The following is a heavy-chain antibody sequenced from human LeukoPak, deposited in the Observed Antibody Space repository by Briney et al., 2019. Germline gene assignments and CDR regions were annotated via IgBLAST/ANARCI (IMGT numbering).Heavy chain of an antibody. CDR2: ISSSSSTI. D-gene: IGHD3-3*01. CDR3: ARGYAIFGAVISYYYGMDV. J-gene: IGHJ6*02. Sequence: GGSLRLSCAASGFTFSSYSMNWVRQAPGKGLEWVSYISSSSSTIYYADSVKGRFTISRDNAKNSLYLQMNSLRAEDTAVYYCARGYAIFGAVISYYYGMDVWGQGTTVTVSS. V-gene: IGHV3-48*01. CDR1: GFTFSSYS.